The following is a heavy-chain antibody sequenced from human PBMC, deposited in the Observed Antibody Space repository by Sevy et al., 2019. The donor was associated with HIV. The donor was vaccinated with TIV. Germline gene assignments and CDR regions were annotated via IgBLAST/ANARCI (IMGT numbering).Heavy chain of an antibody. V-gene: IGHV3-23*01. CDR2: IISIGLIT. Sequence: GGSLRLSFAVSGFRFVYLAMTWVRQAPGKGLEWFSTIISIGLITYYTDSLKGGFTIFRDNFKNTLYLQMNSLRVEDTAVYFCAKDVPRDFWSAYSPGYFDYWGQGSLVTVSS. CDR1: GFRFVYLA. D-gene: IGHD3-3*01. J-gene: IGHJ4*02. CDR3: AKDVPRDFWSAYSPGYFDY.